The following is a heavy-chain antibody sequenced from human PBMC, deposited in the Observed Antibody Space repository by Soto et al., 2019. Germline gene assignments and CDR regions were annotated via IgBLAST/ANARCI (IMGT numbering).Heavy chain of an antibody. V-gene: IGHV1-18*01. CDR2: ISTYNGNT. CDR1: CYTFTSSG. Sequence: SVEVSFKASCYTFTSSGISWVRQAPGQGPEWMGWISTYNGNTNYAQNLQGRVTMTTDTSTSTAYMELRGLRSDDTAVYYCARTVAGYFDYWGQGTLVTVSS. J-gene: IGHJ4*02. CDR3: ARTVAGYFDY. D-gene: IGHD6-19*01.